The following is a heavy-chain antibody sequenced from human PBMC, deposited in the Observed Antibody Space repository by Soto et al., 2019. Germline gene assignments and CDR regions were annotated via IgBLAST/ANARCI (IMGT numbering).Heavy chain of an antibody. V-gene: IGHV1-69*08. J-gene: IGHJ6*02. D-gene: IGHD2-2*01. CDR3: AREDRDRETGLVPAAIDGMDV. CDR1: GGTFSRYS. Sequence: QVQLVQSGAEVKKPGSSVKVSCKASGGTFSRYSITWVRQAPGHGLEWIGRIIPIFGIASYAQKFQGRVTITADESTSPAYMELSSLRSDEPAVYFCAREDRDRETGLVPAAIDGMDVWGQGTTVTVSS. CDR2: IIPIFGIA.